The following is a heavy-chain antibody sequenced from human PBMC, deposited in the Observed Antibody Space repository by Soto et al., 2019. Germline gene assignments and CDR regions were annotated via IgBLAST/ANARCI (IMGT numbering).Heavy chain of an antibody. CDR3: ARAPGRYKWNYDY. J-gene: IGHJ4*02. Sequence: PSETLSLTFTVSGGSISSGDYYWNRIRQPPGKALAWIGYIYYSGSTSYNPSLKRRVTLSIDTSKNQFSLKLRPVTAAETAVSSCARAPGRYKWNYDYWGQGPLVSVS. CDR2: IYYSGST. CDR1: GGSISSGDYY. D-gene: IGHD1-7*01. V-gene: IGHV4-30-4*01.